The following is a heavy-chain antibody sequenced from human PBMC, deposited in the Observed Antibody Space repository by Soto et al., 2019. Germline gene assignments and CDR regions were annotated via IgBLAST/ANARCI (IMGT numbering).Heavy chain of an antibody. J-gene: IGHJ5*02. Sequence: ASVKVSCKAPGYTLTSYYMHWVRQAPGQGLEWMGIINPSGGSTNYAQKFQGRVTMTRDTSTSTVYMELSSLRSEDTAVYYCARDPTHVLWSSEEWFDPWGQGTLVTVS. V-gene: IGHV1-46*01. CDR2: INPSGGST. CDR3: ARDPTHVLWSSEEWFDP. CDR1: GYTLTSYY. D-gene: IGHD3-10*01.